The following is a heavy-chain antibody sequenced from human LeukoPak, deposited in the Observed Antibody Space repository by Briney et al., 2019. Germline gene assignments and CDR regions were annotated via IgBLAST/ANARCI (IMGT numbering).Heavy chain of an antibody. CDR2: IKEDGIET. J-gene: IGHJ6*02. CDR3: AKDITVTGYGMDV. CDR1: GFTFSNYW. Sequence: GGSLRLSWAASGFTFSNYWMSWVRQAPGKGLEWVANIKEDGIETHYVDSVKGRFTISRDNAKNSLYLQMNSLRAEDTALYYCAKDITVTGYGMDVWGQGTTVTVSS. D-gene: IGHD4-17*01. V-gene: IGHV3-7*03.